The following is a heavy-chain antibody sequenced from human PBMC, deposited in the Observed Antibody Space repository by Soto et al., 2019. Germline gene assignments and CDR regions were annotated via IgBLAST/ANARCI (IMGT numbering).Heavy chain of an antibody. V-gene: IGHV3-7*05. Sequence: PGGSLRLSCAASEFTFSTYWMTWVRQAPGKGLEWVANIEGDGSEKNYVDSVKGRFTVSRDNAKGSLYLQMNSLRVEDTAIYYCVRGLYTGSPHFFFWGQGTLVTVSS. CDR2: IEGDGSEK. D-gene: IGHD1-26*01. CDR1: EFTFSTYW. CDR3: VRGLYTGSPHFFF. J-gene: IGHJ4*02.